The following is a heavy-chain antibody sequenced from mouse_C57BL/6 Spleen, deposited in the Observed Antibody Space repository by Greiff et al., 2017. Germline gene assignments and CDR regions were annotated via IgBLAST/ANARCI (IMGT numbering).Heavy chain of an antibody. V-gene: IGHV14-3*01. Sequence: EVQLQQSVAELVRPGASVKLSCTASGFNIKNTYMHWVKQRPEQGLEWIGRIDPANGNTKYAPKFQGKATITADTSSNTAYLQLSSRTSEDTAISYCARVPYGSSSYFDYWGQGTTLTVSS. CDR2: IDPANGNT. J-gene: IGHJ2*01. CDR3: ARVPYGSSSYFDY. CDR1: GFNIKNTY. D-gene: IGHD1-1*01.